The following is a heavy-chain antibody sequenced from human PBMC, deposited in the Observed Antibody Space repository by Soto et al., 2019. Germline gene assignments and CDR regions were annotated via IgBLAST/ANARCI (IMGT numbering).Heavy chain of an antibody. CDR1: GGTFSSYA. Sequence: QVQLVQSGAEVKKPGSSVKVSCKASGGTFSSYAISWVRQAPGQGLEWMGGIIPIFGTANYAQKFQGRVTITAAESTSTAYMELSSMRSEDTVVYYCASADTAMVTCDYWGQGTLVTVSS. V-gene: IGHV1-69*01. CDR2: IIPIFGTA. D-gene: IGHD5-18*01. CDR3: ASADTAMVTCDY. J-gene: IGHJ4*02.